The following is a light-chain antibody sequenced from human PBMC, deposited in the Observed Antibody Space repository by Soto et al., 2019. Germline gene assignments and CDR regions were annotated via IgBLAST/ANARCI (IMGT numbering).Light chain of an antibody. CDR2: GAS. Sequence: EIVLTQSPGTLSLSPGERATLSCRASQSVSSSYLAWYQQKPGQAPRLLIYGASSRATGIPDRFSGSGSGTDVTLTISRLEPEDCAVYYCQQYGSSPRTFGGGTKVEIK. V-gene: IGKV3-20*01. CDR3: QQYGSSPRT. J-gene: IGKJ4*01. CDR1: QSVSSSY.